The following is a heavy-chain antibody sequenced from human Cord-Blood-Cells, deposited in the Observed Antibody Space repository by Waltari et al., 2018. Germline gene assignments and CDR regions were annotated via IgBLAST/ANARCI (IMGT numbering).Heavy chain of an antibody. CDR2: ISSSSSYI. Sequence: EVQLVESGGGLVKPGGSLRLSCAASGFTFSSYSMKWVRQAPGKGVEWVSCISSSSSYIYYAGSVKGRFTISRDNAKNSLYLQMNSLRAEDTAVYYWAKSKTGYWGQGTLVTVSS. CDR1: GFTFSSYS. J-gene: IGHJ4*02. CDR3: AKSKTGY. V-gene: IGHV3-21*01.